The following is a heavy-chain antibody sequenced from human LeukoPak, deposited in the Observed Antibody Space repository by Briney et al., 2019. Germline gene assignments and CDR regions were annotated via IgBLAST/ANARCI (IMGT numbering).Heavy chain of an antibody. D-gene: IGHD6-19*01. CDR2: INHSGST. Sequence: PSETLSLTCAVYGGSFSGYYWSWIRQPPGKGLEWIGEINHSGSTNYNPSLKSRVTISVDTSKNQFSLKLSSVTAADTAVYYCARGAAVAGLDYWGQGTLVTVSS. CDR1: GGSFSGYY. J-gene: IGHJ4*02. V-gene: IGHV4-34*01. CDR3: ARGAAVAGLDY.